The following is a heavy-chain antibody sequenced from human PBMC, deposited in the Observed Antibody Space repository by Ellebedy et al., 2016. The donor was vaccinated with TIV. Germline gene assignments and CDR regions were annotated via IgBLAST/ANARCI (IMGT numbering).Heavy chain of an antibody. Sequence: PGGSLRLSCAASGFKFDDYAIHWVRQRPGKGLEWVSGINWNSNYAGYADSVKGRFTTSRDNAKNSLYLQMNSLRPEDTALYYCVKDKMASYGSGTYIYFDYWGQGTLVIVSS. CDR2: INWNSNYA. D-gene: IGHD3-10*01. J-gene: IGHJ4*02. V-gene: IGHV3-9*01. CDR1: GFKFDDYA. CDR3: VKDKMASYGSGTYIYFDY.